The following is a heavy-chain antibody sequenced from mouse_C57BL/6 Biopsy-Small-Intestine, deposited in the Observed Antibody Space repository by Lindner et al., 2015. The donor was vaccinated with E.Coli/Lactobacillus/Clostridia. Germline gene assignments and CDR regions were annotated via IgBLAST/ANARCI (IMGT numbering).Heavy chain of an antibody. J-gene: IGHJ4*01. V-gene: IGHV5-17*01. CDR1: GFTFSDYG. CDR2: ISGGSSTI. D-gene: IGHD2-2*01. Sequence: VQLQESGGGLVKPGGSLKLSCAASGFTFSDYGIHWVRQAPEKGLEWVAYISGGSSTIYYADTVKGRFTISRDNAKNTLFPQMTSLRSEDTAMYYCSRRGLHRAMDYWGQGTSVTVSS. CDR3: SRRGLHRAMDY.